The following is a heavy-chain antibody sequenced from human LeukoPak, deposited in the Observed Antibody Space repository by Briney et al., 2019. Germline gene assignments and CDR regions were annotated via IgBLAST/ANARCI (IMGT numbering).Heavy chain of an antibody. CDR2: ITTTGGDT. CDR3: ARSKMWPPSFDY. Sequence: GGSLGLSCAASGFTFSSYGMNWVRQAPGKGLEWVSVITTTGGDTRYADSVKGRFTISRDNSKNTVYLQMNSLRAEDTAVYFCARSKMWPPSFDYWGQGTPVTVSS. J-gene: IGHJ4*02. D-gene: IGHD2-21*01. CDR1: GFTFSSYG. V-gene: IGHV3-23*01.